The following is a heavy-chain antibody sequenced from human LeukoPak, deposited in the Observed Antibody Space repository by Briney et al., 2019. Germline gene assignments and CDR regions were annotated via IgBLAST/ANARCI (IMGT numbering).Heavy chain of an antibody. CDR1: GGTFSSYA. CDR2: IIPIFGTA. V-gene: IGHV1-69*13. J-gene: IGHJ4*02. D-gene: IGHD3-22*01. CDR3: ARGRLEDYYDSSGYPPFDY. Sequence: SVKVSCKASGGTFSSYAISWVRQAPGQGLEWMGGIIPIFGTANYAQKFQGRVTITADESTSTAYMELSSLRSEDTAVYYCARGRLEDYYDSSGYPPFDYWGQGTLVTVSS.